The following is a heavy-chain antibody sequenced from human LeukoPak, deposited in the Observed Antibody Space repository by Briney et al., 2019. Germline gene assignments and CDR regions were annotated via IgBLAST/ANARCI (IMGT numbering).Heavy chain of an antibody. J-gene: IGHJ4*02. CDR1: GFTFSSYW. CDR3: ARKMATISRNFDY. Sequence: GGSLRLSCAASGFTFSSYWMSWVRQAPGKGLEWVANIKQDGSEKYYVDSVKGRFTISRDNAKNSLYLQMNSLRAEDTAVYYCARKMATISRNFDYWGQGTLVTVSS. V-gene: IGHV3-7*01. D-gene: IGHD5-24*01. CDR2: IKQDGSEK.